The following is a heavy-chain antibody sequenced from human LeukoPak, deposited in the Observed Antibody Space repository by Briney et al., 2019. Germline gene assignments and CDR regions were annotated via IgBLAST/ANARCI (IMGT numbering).Heavy chain of an antibody. CDR2: INDSGGGT. D-gene: IGHD2-2*02. V-gene: IGHV3-23*01. CDR1: GFTFSSYA. J-gene: IGHJ6*03. Sequence: PGGSLRLSCAASGFTFSSYAMNWVRQAPGKGLEWVSIINDSGGGTYYADSVRGRFTISRDNSKNTLYLQMNSLRAEDTAVYYCAKEGVCSTSCYMAWVYYYYYYMDVWGKGTTVTVSS. CDR3: AKEGVCSTSCYMAWVYYYYYYMDV.